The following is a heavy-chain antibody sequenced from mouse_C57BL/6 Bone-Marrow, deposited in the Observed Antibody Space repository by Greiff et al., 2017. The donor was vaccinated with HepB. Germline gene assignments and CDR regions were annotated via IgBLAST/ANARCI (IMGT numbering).Heavy chain of an antibody. CDR3: ARDYSNDWYFDF. CDR2: IDPSDSYT. J-gene: IGHJ1*03. V-gene: IGHV1-59*01. D-gene: IGHD2-5*01. CDR1: GYTFTSYW. Sequence: VQLQQPGAELVRPGTSVKLSCKASGYTFTSYWMHWVKQRPGQGLEWIGVIDPSDSYTNYNQKFKGKATLTVDTSSSTAYMQLSSLTSEDSAVYYCARDYSNDWYFDFWGTGTTVTVSS.